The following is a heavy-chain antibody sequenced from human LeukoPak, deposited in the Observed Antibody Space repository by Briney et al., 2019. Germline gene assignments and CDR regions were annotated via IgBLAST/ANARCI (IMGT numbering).Heavy chain of an antibody. D-gene: IGHD4-17*01. J-gene: IGHJ4*02. CDR3: VRAWTTVPNLFDY. Sequence: GGSLRLSCAASGFTFSSHWMHWARQAPGKGLVWVSRINGDETSTAYADSVKGRFTISRDNAKNTLYLQMNSLRADDTAVYYCVRAWTTVPNLFDYWGQGTLVTVS. V-gene: IGHV3-74*01. CDR1: GFTFSSHW. CDR2: INGDETST.